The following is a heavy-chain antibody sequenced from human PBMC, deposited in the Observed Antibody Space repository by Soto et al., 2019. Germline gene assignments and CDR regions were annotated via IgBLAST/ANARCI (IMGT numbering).Heavy chain of an antibody. D-gene: IGHD1-20*01. CDR3: ARYKSNYYYGLDV. Sequence: ETLSLTCTVSGGSISSYYWSWIRQPPGKGLEWIGYIYYSGITNYNPSLKSRVTISVDTSKNQFSLKLSSVTAADTAVYYCARYKSNYYYGLDVWGQGTTVTVSS. CDR2: IYYSGIT. CDR1: GGSISSYY. V-gene: IGHV4-59*01. J-gene: IGHJ6*02.